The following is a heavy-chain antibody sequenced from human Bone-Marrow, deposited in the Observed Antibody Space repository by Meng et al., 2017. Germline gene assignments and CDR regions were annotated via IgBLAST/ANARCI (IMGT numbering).Heavy chain of an antibody. Sequence: SVKVSCKDSGYTFTSYGISWLRQAPGRGSEWRGGINGVFGTTNDAQKFQGRVTITADKTTSTAYMELSSLRTEDTAVYYCARGPSIWYDSSGTGFDYWGQGTLVTVSS. CDR1: GYTFTSYG. D-gene: IGHD3-22*01. CDR3: ARGPSIWYDSSGTGFDY. V-gene: IGHV1-69*06. CDR2: INGVFGTT. J-gene: IGHJ4*02.